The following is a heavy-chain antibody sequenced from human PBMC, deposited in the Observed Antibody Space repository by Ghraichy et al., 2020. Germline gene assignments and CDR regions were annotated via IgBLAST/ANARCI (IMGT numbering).Heavy chain of an antibody. V-gene: IGHV3-23*01. J-gene: IGHJ4*02. CDR1: GFTFSSYA. CDR2: ISGSGGST. Sequence: GSLRLSCAASGFTFSSYAMSWVRQAPGKGLEWVSAISGSGGSTYYADSVKGRFTISRDNSKNTLYLQMNSLRAEDTAVYYCAKGKGWLSYFDYWGQGTLVTVSS. CDR3: AKGKGWLSYFDY. D-gene: IGHD6-19*01.